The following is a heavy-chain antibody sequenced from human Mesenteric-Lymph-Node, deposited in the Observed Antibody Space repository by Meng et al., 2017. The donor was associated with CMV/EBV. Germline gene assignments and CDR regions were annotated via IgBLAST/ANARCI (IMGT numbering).Heavy chain of an antibody. CDR2: INPNSGGT. J-gene: IGHJ6*02. CDR3: ARGPGIVVVPAQLSYCMDV. CDR1: GYPFTGYY. V-gene: IGHV1-2*02. D-gene: IGHD2-2*01. Sequence: ASVKVSCKASGYPFTGYYMHWVRQAPGQGLEWMGWINPNSGGTNYAQKFQGRVTMTRNTSISTAYMELSSLRSEDTAVYYCARGPGIVVVPAQLSYCMDVWGQGTTVTVSS.